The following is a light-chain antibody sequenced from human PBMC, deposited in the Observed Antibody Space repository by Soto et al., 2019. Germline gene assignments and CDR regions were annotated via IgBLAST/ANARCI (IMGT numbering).Light chain of an antibody. J-gene: IGLJ7*01. Sequence: QSVLTQPPSVSAAPGQKVTLSCSGSSSNIGNNYVSWYQQLPGTAPKLLIYENNKRPSGIPDRFSGSKSGTSATLGITGLQTGDEADYYCGTWDSSLSAPVFGGGTQLTVL. CDR3: GTWDSSLSAPV. CDR2: ENN. V-gene: IGLV1-51*02. CDR1: SSNIGNNY.